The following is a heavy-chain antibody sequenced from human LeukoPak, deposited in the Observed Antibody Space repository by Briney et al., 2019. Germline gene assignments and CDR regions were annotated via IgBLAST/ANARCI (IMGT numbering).Heavy chain of an antibody. Sequence: ASVKVSCKASGYTFTGCYMHWVRQAPGQGLEWMGWINPNSGGTNYAQKFQGRVTMTRDTSISTAYMEPSRLRSDDTAVYYCARDLHFDLRFDPWGQGTLVTVSS. D-gene: IGHD3-9*01. CDR2: INPNSGGT. J-gene: IGHJ5*02. CDR3: ARDLHFDLRFDP. CDR1: GYTFTGCY. V-gene: IGHV1-2*02.